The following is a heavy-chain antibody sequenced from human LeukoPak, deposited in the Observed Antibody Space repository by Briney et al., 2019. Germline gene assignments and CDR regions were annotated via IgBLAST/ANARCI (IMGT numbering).Heavy chain of an antibody. CDR3: ARRSKAENYYDSSGYVDY. V-gene: IGHV4-4*01. CDR1: GGSISSNNW. J-gene: IGHJ4*02. CDR2: IYHSGST. D-gene: IGHD3-22*01. Sequence: ETLSLPCAVSGGSISSNNWWSWVRQPPGKGLEWIGEIYHSGSTNYNPSLKSRVTISPDKSKNQFSLKLSSVTAADTAVYFCARRSKAENYYDSSGYVDYWGQGTLVTVSS.